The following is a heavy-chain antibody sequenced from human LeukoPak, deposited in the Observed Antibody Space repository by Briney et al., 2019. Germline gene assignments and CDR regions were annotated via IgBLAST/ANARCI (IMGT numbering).Heavy chain of an antibody. CDR1: GLIFSSYC. CDR2: MCYVGRNK. V-gene: IGHV3-33*06. J-gene: IGHJ4*02. CDR3: AKDRGVYCSGGSCDQVGLDY. Sequence: GGSLSLSRAASGLIFSSYCMHWVSPAPGKVREWVGVMCYVGRNKYYADSVTGRFTISRENSKHTLYLQMNSLRAEDTAVYYCAKDRGVYCSGGSCDQVGLDYWGQGTLVTVSS. D-gene: IGHD2-15*01.